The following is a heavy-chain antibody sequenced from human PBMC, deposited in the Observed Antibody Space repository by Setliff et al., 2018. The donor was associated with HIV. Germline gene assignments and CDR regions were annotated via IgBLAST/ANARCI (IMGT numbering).Heavy chain of an antibody. CDR3: VREGEYFDTIGHYLVRRFFDL. J-gene: IGHJ3*01. Sequence: GGSLRLSCAASGFSFSSYEMNWVRQAPGKGLEWVANMKYDGTEIYYVDAVKGRFTISRDNAKKSVFLHMNSLRGEDTAVYYCVREGEYFDTIGHYLVRRFFDLWGQGTMVTVSS. D-gene: IGHD3-9*01. V-gene: IGHV3-7*01. CDR2: MKYDGTEI. CDR1: GFSFSSYE.